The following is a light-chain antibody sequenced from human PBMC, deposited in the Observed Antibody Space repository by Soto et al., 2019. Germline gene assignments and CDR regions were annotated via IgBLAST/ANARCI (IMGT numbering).Light chain of an antibody. CDR3: QQRLNWPPLT. CDR2: DAS. V-gene: IGKV3-11*01. J-gene: IGKJ4*01. CDR1: QSVDIY. Sequence: EVVLTQSPATLSLSPGERATLSCRASQSVDIYLAWYQQKPGQAPRLLIYDASNRAPGIPARFSGSGSGTDFTLTISSLEPEDFVVYYCQQRLNWPPLTFGGGTKVEIK.